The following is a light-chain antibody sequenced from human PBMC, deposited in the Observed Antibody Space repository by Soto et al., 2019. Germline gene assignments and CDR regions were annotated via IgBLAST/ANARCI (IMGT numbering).Light chain of an antibody. CDR1: QSISSW. V-gene: IGKV1-5*03. Sequence: DIQMTQSPSTLSASVGDRVTITCRASQSISSWLAWYQQKPGKAPKLLIYKATSLESGVPSRFSGSGSGTEFTLTISSLQPDDFVTYCCQQYNSYSPTFGQGTKVEIK. J-gene: IGKJ1*01. CDR2: KAT. CDR3: QQYNSYSPT.